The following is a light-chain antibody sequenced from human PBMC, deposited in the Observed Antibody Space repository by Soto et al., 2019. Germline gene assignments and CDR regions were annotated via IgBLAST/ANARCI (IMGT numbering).Light chain of an antibody. CDR2: DAS. J-gene: IGKJ2*01. Sequence: EIVLTQSPATRSLSPGERATLSRRASQSVSSYLAWYQQKPGQAPRLLIYDASNRATGIPARFSGSGSGTDFTLTISSLEPEDFAVYYCQQRSNWPPVYTFGQGTKLEIK. V-gene: IGKV3-11*01. CDR3: QQRSNWPPVYT. CDR1: QSVSSY.